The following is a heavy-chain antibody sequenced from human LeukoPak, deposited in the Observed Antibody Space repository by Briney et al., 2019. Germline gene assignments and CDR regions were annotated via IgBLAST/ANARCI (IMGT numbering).Heavy chain of an antibody. CDR3: ARDPHYDFWSGYYYYYGMDV. CDR2: INTNTGNP. CDR1: GYTFTSYA. V-gene: IGHV7-4-1*02. J-gene: IGHJ6*02. Sequence: ASVKVSCKASGYTFTSYAMNWVRQAPGQGLEWMGWINTNTGNPTYAQGFTGQFVFTLDTSVSTAYLQISSLKAEDTAVYYCARDPHYDFWSGYYYYYGMDVWGQGTTVTVSS. D-gene: IGHD3-3*01.